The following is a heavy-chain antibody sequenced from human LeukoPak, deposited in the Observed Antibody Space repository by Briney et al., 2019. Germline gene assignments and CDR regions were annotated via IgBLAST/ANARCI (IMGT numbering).Heavy chain of an antibody. V-gene: IGHV3-21*01. Sequence: GGSLRLSCAASGFTFSSYSMNWVRQAPGKGLEWVSSISSSSSYIYYADSLKGRLTISRDNAKNSLYLQMNILRAEDTAIYCWARDTYRFFDFWGQGTLVTVSS. J-gene: IGHJ4*02. D-gene: IGHD1-1*01. CDR3: ARDTYRFFDF. CDR2: ISSSSSYI. CDR1: GFTFSSYS.